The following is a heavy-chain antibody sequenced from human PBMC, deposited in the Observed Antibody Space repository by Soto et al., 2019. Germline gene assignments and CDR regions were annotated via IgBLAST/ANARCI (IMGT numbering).Heavy chain of an antibody. CDR2: IKQDGSEK. Sequence: EVQLVESGGGLVQPGGSLRLSCAASRFTFSSYWMSWVRQAPGKGLEWVANIKQDGSEKYYVDSVKGRFTISRDNAKNSLYLQMNSLRAEDTAVYYCARAGRITIFSTGYPLNAFDIWGQGTMVTVSS. D-gene: IGHD3-9*01. V-gene: IGHV3-7*01. J-gene: IGHJ3*02. CDR3: ARAGRITIFSTGYPLNAFDI. CDR1: RFTFSSYW.